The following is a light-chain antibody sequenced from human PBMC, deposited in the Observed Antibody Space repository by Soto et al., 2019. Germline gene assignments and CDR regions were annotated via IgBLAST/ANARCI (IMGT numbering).Light chain of an antibody. Sequence: QSVLTQPASVSGSPGQSITISCTGTSSDVGGYNFVSWYQQHPGKAPKLMIYEVNKRPSVVSNRFSGSKSANTASLTISGRQAEDEADYYCSSYTSSNTLVFGGGTKLTVL. V-gene: IGLV2-14*01. J-gene: IGLJ3*02. CDR2: EVN. CDR3: SSYTSSNTLV. CDR1: SSDVGGYNF.